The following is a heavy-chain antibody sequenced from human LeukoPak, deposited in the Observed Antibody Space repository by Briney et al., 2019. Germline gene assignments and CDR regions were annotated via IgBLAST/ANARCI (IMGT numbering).Heavy chain of an antibody. CDR1: DGSISSYY. CDR2: IYSSGST. V-gene: IGHV4-4*07. D-gene: IGHD5-12*01. Sequence: SETLSLTCTVSDGSISSYYWSWIRQPAGKGLECIGRIYSSGSTNYNSSLKSRVTMSVDASKNQFSLKLTSVTAADTAVYYCARVRPWGEWLLDYWGQGTLVTVSP. J-gene: IGHJ4*02. CDR3: ARVRPWGEWLLDY.